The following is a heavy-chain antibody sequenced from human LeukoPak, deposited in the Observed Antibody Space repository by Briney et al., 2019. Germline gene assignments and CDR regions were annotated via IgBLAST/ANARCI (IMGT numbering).Heavy chain of an antibody. V-gene: IGHV4-59*01. CDR1: GGSISSYY. CDR2: IYYSGST. J-gene: IGHJ4*02. D-gene: IGHD3-9*01. CDR3: ARGDILTGSYYFGY. Sequence: SETLSLTCTVSGGSISSYYWSWIRQPPGKGLEWLGYIYYSGSTNYNPSLKSRVTISVDTSKNQLSLKLSSVTAADTAVYYCARGDILTGSYYFGYWGQGTLVTVSS.